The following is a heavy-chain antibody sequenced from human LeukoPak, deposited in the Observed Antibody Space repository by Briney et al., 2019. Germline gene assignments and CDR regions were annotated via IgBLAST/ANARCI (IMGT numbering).Heavy chain of an antibody. D-gene: IGHD3-10*01. J-gene: IGHJ5*02. CDR1: GDSINNYY. CDR2: VYTSGST. V-gene: IGHV4-4*07. CDR3: ARADSITMVRGVIDWFDP. Sequence: PSETLSLTCNVSGDSINNYYWSWIRQPAGKGLEWIGRVYTSGSTNYNPSLKSRVTMSVDTSKNQFSMNLTSVTAADTAVYYCARADSITMVRGVIDWFDPWGQGTLVTVSS.